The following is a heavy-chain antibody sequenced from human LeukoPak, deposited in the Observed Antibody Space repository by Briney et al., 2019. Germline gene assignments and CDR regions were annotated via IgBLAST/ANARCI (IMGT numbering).Heavy chain of an antibody. CDR3: ARSPTGGYGDYH. V-gene: IGHV1-69*05. Sequence: SVKVSCKASGGTFSTYAISWVRQAPGQGLEWMGRIIPIFDTSNYAQKFQGRVTITTDESTSTAYMELSSLRSEDTAVYYCARSPTGGYGDYHWGQGTLVTVSS. CDR1: GGTFSTYA. J-gene: IGHJ5*02. CDR2: IIPIFDTS. D-gene: IGHD4-17*01.